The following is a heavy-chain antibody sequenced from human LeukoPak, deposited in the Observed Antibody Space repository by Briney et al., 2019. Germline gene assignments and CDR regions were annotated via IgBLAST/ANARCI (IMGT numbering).Heavy chain of an antibody. Sequence: PGGSLRLSCAASGFTFDDYAMHWVRQARGKGLGWVSGISWNSGSIGYADSVKGRFTISRDNAKNSLYLQMNSLRAEDTALYYCAKGPMVRGVPYYFDCWGQGTLVTVPS. V-gene: IGHV3-9*01. CDR2: ISWNSGSI. D-gene: IGHD3-10*01. CDR3: AKGPMVRGVPYYFDC. CDR1: GFTFDDYA. J-gene: IGHJ4*02.